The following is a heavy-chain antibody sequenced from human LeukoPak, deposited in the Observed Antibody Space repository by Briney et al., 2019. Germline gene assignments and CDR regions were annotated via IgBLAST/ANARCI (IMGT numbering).Heavy chain of an antibody. D-gene: IGHD1-26*01. Sequence: SETLPLTCTVSGGSLNLYSWTWIRQPPGKGLEWIAEIGHGGSINYNPSLKSRVTMSLDTSNNQFSLSLSSVSAADTAVYFCASRETFYFYYMDVWGNGTTVIVSS. CDR3: ASRETFYFYYMDV. CDR1: GGSLNLYS. J-gene: IGHJ6*03. CDR2: IGHGGSI. V-gene: IGHV4-34*01.